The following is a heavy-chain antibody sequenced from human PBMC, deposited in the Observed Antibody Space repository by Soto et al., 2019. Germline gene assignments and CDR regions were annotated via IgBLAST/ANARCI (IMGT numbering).Heavy chain of an antibody. J-gene: IGHJ4*02. D-gene: IGHD6-19*01. CDR1: VFTFSSYS. CDR2: ISSGSSTI. Sequence: EVQLVESGGGLVQPGGSLRLSCAASVFTFSSYSMNWVRQAPGKGLEWVSYISSGSSTIYYADSVKGRFTISRDNAKNSLYLQMTSLRAEDTAVYYCARVYGIAVAGTLDFWGQGTLVTVSS. CDR3: ARVYGIAVAGTLDF. V-gene: IGHV3-48*01.